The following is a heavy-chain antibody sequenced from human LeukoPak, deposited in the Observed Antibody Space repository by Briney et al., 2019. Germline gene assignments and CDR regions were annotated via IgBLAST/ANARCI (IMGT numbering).Heavy chain of an antibody. V-gene: IGHV3-23*01. J-gene: IGHJ4*02. D-gene: IGHD3-22*01. Sequence: GGSLRLSCAASGFTFSSYAMSWVRQAPGKGLEWVSGISGSGDNTYYADSVKGRFTISRDNSKNTLYVQVNSLGTEDTAAYYCANGSYYDSSGSFYFDYWGQGTLVTVSS. CDR1: GFTFSSYA. CDR3: ANGSYYDSSGSFYFDY. CDR2: ISGSGDNT.